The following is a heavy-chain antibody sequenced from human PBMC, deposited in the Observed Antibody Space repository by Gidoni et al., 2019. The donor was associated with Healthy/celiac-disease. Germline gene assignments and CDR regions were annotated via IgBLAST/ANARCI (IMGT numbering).Heavy chain of an antibody. Sequence: EVQLVESGGGLVQPGRSLRLSCTASGFTFGDYAMSLVRQAPGKGLEWVGFIRSKAYGGTTEYAASVKGRFTISRDDSKSIAYLQMNSLKTEDTAVYYCTRGGLYYGSGSYFVYWGQGTLVTVSS. V-gene: IGHV3-49*04. D-gene: IGHD3-10*01. J-gene: IGHJ4*02. CDR2: IRSKAYGGTT. CDR1: GFTFGDYA. CDR3: TRGGLYYGSGSYFVY.